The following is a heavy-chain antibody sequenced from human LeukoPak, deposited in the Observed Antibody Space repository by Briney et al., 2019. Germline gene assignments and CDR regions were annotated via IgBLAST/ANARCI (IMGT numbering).Heavy chain of an antibody. CDR2: IYYSGST. D-gene: IGHD3-22*01. Sequence: SQTLSLTCTVSGGSISSGGYYWSWIRQHPGEGLEWIGYIYYSGSTYYNPSLKSRGTISVDTSKNQFSLKLSSVTAADTAVYYCARGSLTYYDSSGYYYRAFDIWGQGTMVTVSS. CDR3: ARGSLTYYDSSGYYYRAFDI. V-gene: IGHV4-31*03. CDR1: GGSISSGGYY. J-gene: IGHJ3*02.